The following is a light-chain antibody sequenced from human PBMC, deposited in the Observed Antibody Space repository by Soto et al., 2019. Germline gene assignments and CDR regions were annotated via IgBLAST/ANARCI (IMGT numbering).Light chain of an antibody. CDR2: GNS. CDR3: QSYDSSLSGGV. Sequence: QSALTQPPSVSGAPGQRVTISCTGSSSNIGAGYDVHWYQQLPGTAPKLLIYGNSNRSPGVPDRFSGSKSGTSASLAITGLQAEDEADYYCQSYDSSLSGGVFGTGTKVTVL. CDR1: SSNIGAGYD. J-gene: IGLJ1*01. V-gene: IGLV1-40*01.